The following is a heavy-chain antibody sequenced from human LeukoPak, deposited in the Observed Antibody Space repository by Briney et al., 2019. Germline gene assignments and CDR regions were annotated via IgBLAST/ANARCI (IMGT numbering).Heavy chain of an antibody. J-gene: IGHJ5*02. CDR2: IYTSGRT. V-gene: IGHV4-4*07. CDR3: ARDLGSLDYGDYVVWFDP. CDR1: GGSISSYY. D-gene: IGHD4-17*01. Sequence: SETLSLTCTVSGGSISSYYWSWIRQPAGKGLEWIGRIYTSGRTNYNPSLKSRVTMSVDTSKNQFSLKLSSVTAADTAVYYCARDLGSLDYGDYVVWFDPWGQGTLVTVSS.